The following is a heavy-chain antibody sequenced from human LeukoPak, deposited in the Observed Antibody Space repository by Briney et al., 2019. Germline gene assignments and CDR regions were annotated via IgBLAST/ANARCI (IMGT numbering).Heavy chain of an antibody. J-gene: IGHJ5*02. V-gene: IGHV4-38-2*02. D-gene: IGHD2-2*01. CDR3: ARDPRWLTPDCTSTSCYENYFDP. Sequence: PSDTLSLTYAVSGHSINSGYQWAWIGQCPGNGVEWIGSIYHSGSAHYNPSLKSRLTISVETSKIHFSLKMYSVTAADTAVYYCARDPRWLTPDCTSTSCYENYFDPWGQGTLVTVSS. CDR1: GHSINSGYQ. CDR2: IYHSGSA.